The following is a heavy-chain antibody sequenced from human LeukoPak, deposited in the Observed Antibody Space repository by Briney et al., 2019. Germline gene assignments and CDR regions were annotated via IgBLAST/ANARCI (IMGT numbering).Heavy chain of an antibody. Sequence: GGSLRLSCAASEFTFSNYWMDWVRQAPGKGLEWVAMIKQDGSDKYYVDSVKGRFTVSKDNAENSLYLQMNSLRAEDTAVYYCARNRGGGSGYSDYWGQGTLVTVSS. D-gene: IGHD3-22*01. J-gene: IGHJ4*02. CDR1: EFTFSNYW. CDR3: ARNRGGGSGYSDY. V-gene: IGHV3-7*05. CDR2: IKQDGSDK.